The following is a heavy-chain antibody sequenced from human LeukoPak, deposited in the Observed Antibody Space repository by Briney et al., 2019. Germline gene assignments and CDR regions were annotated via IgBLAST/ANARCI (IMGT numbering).Heavy chain of an antibody. CDR3: ARDGHPLYSYGLDY. CDR1: GGTFSSYG. D-gene: IGHD5-18*01. CDR2: INPNSGGT. J-gene: IGHJ4*02. Sequence: ASVKVSCKASGGTFSSYGISWVRQAPGQGLEWMGWINPNSGGTNYAQKFQGWVTMTRDTSISTAYMELSRLRSDDTAVYYCARDGHPLYSYGLDYWGQGTLVTVSS. V-gene: IGHV1-2*04.